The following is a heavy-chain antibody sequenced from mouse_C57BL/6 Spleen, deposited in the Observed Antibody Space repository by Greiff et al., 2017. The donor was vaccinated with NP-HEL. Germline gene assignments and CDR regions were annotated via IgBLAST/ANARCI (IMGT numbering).Heavy chain of an antibody. CDR1: GYTFTSYW. CDR2: IYPGSGST. D-gene: IGHD1-1*01. Sequence: QVQLQQSGAELVKPGASVKLSCKASGYTFTSYWITWVKQRPGQGLEWIGDIYPGSGSTNYNEKFKSKATLTVDTSSSTAYMQLSSLTSEDSAVYYCARHYYGSSQAWFAYWGQGTLVTVSA. J-gene: IGHJ3*01. V-gene: IGHV1-55*01. CDR3: ARHYYGSSQAWFAY.